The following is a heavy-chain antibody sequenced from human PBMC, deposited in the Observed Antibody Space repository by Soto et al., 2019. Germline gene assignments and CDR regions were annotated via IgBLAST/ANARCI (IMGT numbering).Heavy chain of an antibody. CDR3: ARVCGGDCHYGMDV. V-gene: IGHV4-30-4*01. Sequence: SETLSLTCTVSGDSFSSGDYYWSWIRQPPGKGLEWIGYIYYSGSTYYNPSLKSRVTISVDTSKNQFSLKLSSVTAADTAVYYCARVCGGDCHYGMDVWGQGTTVTVSS. D-gene: IGHD2-21*02. J-gene: IGHJ6*02. CDR2: IYYSGST. CDR1: GDSFSSGDYY.